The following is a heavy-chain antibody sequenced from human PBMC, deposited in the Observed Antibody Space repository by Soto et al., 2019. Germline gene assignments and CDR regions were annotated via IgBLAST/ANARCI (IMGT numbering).Heavy chain of an antibody. J-gene: IGHJ4*02. CDR3: ARRIVAPETFDY. CDR2: IYHSGST. CDR1: GGSISSGGYS. V-gene: IGHV4-30-2*01. Sequence: PSETLSLTCAVSGGSISSGGYSWSWIRQPPGKGLEWIGYIYHSGSTYYNPSLKSRVTISVDRSKNQFSLKLSSVTAADTAVYYCARRIVAPETFDYWGQGTLVSVSS. D-gene: IGHD5-12*01.